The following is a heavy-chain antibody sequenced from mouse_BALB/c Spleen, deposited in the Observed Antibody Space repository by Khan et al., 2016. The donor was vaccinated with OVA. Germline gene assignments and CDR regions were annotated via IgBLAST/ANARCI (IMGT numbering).Heavy chain of an antibody. V-gene: IGHV5-17*02. CDR1: GFTFNNYG. CDR3: ATSYFYGYYFDY. D-gene: IGHD1-1*01. Sequence: EVELVESGGGLVQPGGSRKLSCAASGFTFNNYGMHWVRQAPEKGLEWVAYISGDSNTIYYVDSVKGRFTISSDNPKNTLFLQMTSLMSEDTAMYYCATSYFYGYYFDYWGPGTTLTVS. CDR2: ISGDSNTI. J-gene: IGHJ2*01.